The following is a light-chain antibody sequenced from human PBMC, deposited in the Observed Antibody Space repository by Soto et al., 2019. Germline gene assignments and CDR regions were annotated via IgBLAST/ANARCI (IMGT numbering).Light chain of an antibody. CDR3: AAWHDSLNGRV. CDR2: NNN. V-gene: IGLV1-44*01. CDR1: SSNIGSHT. J-gene: IGLJ7*01. Sequence: QSVLTQPPSASGTPGQRVTISCSGSSSNIGSHTVNWYQQVPGTAPKLLIYNNNQRPSGVPDRFSGSKSGTSASLAISGLQSEDEADYYCAAWHDSLNGRVFGGRTQLTVL.